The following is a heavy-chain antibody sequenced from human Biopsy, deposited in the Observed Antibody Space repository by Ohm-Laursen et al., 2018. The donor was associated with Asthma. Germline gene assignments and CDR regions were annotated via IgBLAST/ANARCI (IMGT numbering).Heavy chain of an antibody. CDR2: IHHSGTS. V-gene: IGHV4-31*03. D-gene: IGHD3-22*01. J-gene: IGHJ4*02. CDR3: ARIPRRSGSYFVDY. CDR1: GDSITSGGCC. Sequence: SQTLSLTCIVSGDSITSGGCCWNWIRQHPGKGLEWIGYIHHSGTSYFNPSLKSRVSFSRDTPKNQFSLRLSSVTAADTAMYYCARIPRRSGSYFVDYWGQGTLVTVSS.